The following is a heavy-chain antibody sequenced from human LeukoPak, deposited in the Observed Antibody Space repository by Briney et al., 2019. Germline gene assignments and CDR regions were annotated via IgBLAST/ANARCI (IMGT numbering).Heavy chain of an antibody. D-gene: IGHD6-19*01. CDR3: AKTWGLEQWLSY. CDR2: ISGSGGST. CDR1: GFTFSSYE. Sequence: RGSLRLSCAASGFTFSSYEMNWVRQAPGKGLEWVSAISGSGGSTYYADSVKGRFTISRDNSKNTLYLQMNSLRAEDTAVYYCAKTWGLEQWLSYWGQGTLVTVSS. V-gene: IGHV3-23*01. J-gene: IGHJ4*02.